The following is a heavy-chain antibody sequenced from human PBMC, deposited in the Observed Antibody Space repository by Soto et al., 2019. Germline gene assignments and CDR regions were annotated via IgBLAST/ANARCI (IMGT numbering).Heavy chain of an antibody. Sequence: QVQLGQSGAEVKTPGSSVKVSCKASGGTFSSYRINWVRQAPGQGLEWVGGIVPIYRTADYAQKFQGRVTITADDSARTAYLELRSLKSQDTAVYYCARDSGAKLSSSWGQGTLVTVSS. CDR2: IVPIYRTA. J-gene: IGHJ4*02. V-gene: IGHV1-69*01. CDR3: ARDSGAKLSSS. CDR1: GGTFSSYR. D-gene: IGHD6-13*01.